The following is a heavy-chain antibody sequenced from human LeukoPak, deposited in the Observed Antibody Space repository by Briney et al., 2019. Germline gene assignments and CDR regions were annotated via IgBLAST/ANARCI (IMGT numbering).Heavy chain of an antibody. V-gene: IGHV3-74*01. Sequence: GSLRLSCAASGFTFSSYWMHWVRQVPGKGLVWVSRINSDGSSTYYADSVKGRFTISRDNSKNTLYLQMNSLRAEDTAVYYCAKVPRTDYFDYWGQGTLVTVSS. D-gene: IGHD1/OR15-1a*01. CDR1: GFTFSSYW. J-gene: IGHJ4*02. CDR2: INSDGSST. CDR3: AKVPRTDYFDY.